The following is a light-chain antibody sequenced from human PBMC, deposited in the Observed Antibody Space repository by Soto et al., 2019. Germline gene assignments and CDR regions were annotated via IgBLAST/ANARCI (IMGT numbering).Light chain of an antibody. CDR3: QQYNSYSPL. CDR2: KAS. J-gene: IGKJ2*01. CDR1: QSISSW. Sequence: DIQMTQSPSTLSASVGDRVTITCRASQSISSWLAWYQQKPGKAPKLLIYKASSLESGVPSRFSGSGSGTEFTLTISSLQPDDFATYYCQQYNSYSPLFGQGTRWISN. V-gene: IGKV1-5*03.